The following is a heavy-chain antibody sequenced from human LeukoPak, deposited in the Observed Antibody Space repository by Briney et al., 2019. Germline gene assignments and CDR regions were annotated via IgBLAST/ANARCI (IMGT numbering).Heavy chain of an antibody. V-gene: IGHV4-59*01. J-gene: IGHJ5*02. CDR3: ARVGYSSSWYVGWFDP. CDR1: GGSISSYY. Sequence: SETLSLTCTVSGGSISSYYWSWIRQPPGKGLEWIGYIYYSGSTNYNPSLKSRVTISVDTSTNQFSLKLSSVTAADTAVYYCARVGYSSSWYVGWFDPWGQGTLVTVSS. D-gene: IGHD6-13*01. CDR2: IYYSGST.